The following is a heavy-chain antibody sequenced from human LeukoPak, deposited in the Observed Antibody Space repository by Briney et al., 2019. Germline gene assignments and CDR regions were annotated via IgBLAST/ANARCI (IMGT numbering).Heavy chain of an antibody. V-gene: IGHV4-39*07. CDR2: IYYSGST. Sequence: PSETLSLTCTVSGGSISSSSYYWGWIRQPPGKGLEWIGSIYYSGSTNYNPSLKSRVTISVDTSKNQFSLKLSSVTAADTAVYYCARRTVTSHPRSYWYFDLWGRGTLVTVSS. D-gene: IGHD4-17*01. J-gene: IGHJ2*01. CDR3: ARRTVTSHPRSYWYFDL. CDR1: GGSISSSSYY.